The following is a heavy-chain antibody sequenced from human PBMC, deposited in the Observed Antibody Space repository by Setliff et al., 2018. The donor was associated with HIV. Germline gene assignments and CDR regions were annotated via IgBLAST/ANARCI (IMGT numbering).Heavy chain of an antibody. J-gene: IGHJ4*02. CDR3: ARGGSPWVRGVKEGCFDY. CDR1: GYTFTSYY. Sequence: ASVKVSCKASGYTFTSYYMHWVRQAPGRGLEWMGIINPSGGGTSNAQKFQGRITLPRDTSTNTVYMELRSQRSEDTAVYYCARGGSPWVRGVKEGCFDYWGQGTLVTVSS. CDR2: INPSGGGT. V-gene: IGHV1-46*01. D-gene: IGHD3-10*01.